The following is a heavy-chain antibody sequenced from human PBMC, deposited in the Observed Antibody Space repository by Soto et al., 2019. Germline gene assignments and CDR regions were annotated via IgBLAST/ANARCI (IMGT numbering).Heavy chain of an antibody. CDR1: GGSISSYY. J-gene: IGHJ5*02. Sequence: SETLSLICTVSGGSISSYYWSWIRQPPGKGLEWIGYIYYSGSTNYNPSLKSRVTISVDTSKNQFSLKLSSVTAADTAVYYCARDQYYYDSSGSASYWFDPWGQGTLVTVSS. V-gene: IGHV4-59*01. CDR3: ARDQYYYDSSGSASYWFDP. CDR2: IYYSGST. D-gene: IGHD3-22*01.